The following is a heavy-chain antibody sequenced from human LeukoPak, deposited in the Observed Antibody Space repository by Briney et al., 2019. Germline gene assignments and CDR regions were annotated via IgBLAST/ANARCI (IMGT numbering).Heavy chain of an antibody. CDR3: ARGSGSKYYFDY. J-gene: IGHJ4*02. V-gene: IGHV3-30-3*01. CDR1: GFPFSSYA. CDR2: ISYAGSNK. D-gene: IGHD6-13*01. Sequence: GSLRLSCAASGFPFSSYAMHWVRQAPGKGLEWVAVISYAGSNKYYADSVKGRFTISRDNSKNTLYLQMNSLRAEDTAVYYCARGSGSKYYFDYWGQGTLVTVSS.